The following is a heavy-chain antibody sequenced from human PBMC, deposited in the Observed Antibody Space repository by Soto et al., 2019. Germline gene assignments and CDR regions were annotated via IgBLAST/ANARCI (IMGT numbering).Heavy chain of an antibody. CDR2: IEPSDYYT. CDR3: ARHLQHFDWLLGHYYYYGMDV. Sequence: VASLKISCKASGYSFTSYWISWVRQMPGKGLEWMGRIEPSDYYTNYIPSFQGHVTISADKSISTACLQWSSLKASDTAMYYCARHLQHFDWLLGHYYYYGMDVWGQGTTVTVSS. CDR1: GYSFTSYW. J-gene: IGHJ6*02. V-gene: IGHV5-10-1*01. D-gene: IGHD3-9*01.